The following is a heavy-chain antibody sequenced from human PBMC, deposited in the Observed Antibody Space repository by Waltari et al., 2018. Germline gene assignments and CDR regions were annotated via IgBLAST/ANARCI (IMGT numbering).Heavy chain of an antibody. V-gene: IGHV3-9*01. J-gene: IGHJ4*02. CDR1: GFTFDDYA. CDR2: ISWNSGSI. Sequence: EVQLVESGGGLVQPGRSLRLSCAASGFTFDDYAMHWVRQAPGKGLGWVSGISWNSGSIGYADSVKGRFTISRDNAKNALYLQMNSLRAEDTALYYCAKDHALYSSGTFDYWGQGTLVTVSS. D-gene: IGHD6-19*01. CDR3: AKDHALYSSGTFDY.